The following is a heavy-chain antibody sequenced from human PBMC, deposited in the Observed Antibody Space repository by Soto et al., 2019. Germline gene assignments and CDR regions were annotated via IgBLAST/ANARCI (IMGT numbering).Heavy chain of an antibody. V-gene: IGHV3-15*01. D-gene: IGHD3-3*01. J-gene: IGHJ4*02. Sequence: GGSLRLSCAASGFTFSNAWMNWVRQAPGKGLEWVGRIKSKTDGGTTDYPAPVKGRFTISRDDSKNTLYLQMNSLKTEDTAVYYCTTPEKFWSGFNYWGQGTLVTVSS. CDR1: GFTFSNAW. CDR3: TTPEKFWSGFNY. CDR2: IKSKTDGGTT.